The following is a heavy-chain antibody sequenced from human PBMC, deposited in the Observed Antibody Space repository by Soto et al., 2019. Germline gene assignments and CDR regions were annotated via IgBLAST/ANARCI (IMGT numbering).Heavy chain of an antibody. CDR1: GFTFGDYA. D-gene: IGHD3-3*01. V-gene: IGHV3-49*04. CDR2: IRSKAYGVTT. J-gene: IGHJ6*02. Sequence: PGGSLRLSCTASGFTFGDYAVSWVRQAPGKGLEWVGFIRSKAYGVTTEYAASVKGRFTISRDDSKSIAYLQMNSLKTEDTAVYYCTRARDFWSVYRIRYYYGMDVWGQGTTVTVSS. CDR3: TRARDFWSVYRIRYYYGMDV.